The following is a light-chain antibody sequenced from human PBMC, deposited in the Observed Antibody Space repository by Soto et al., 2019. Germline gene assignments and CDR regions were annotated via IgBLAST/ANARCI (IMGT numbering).Light chain of an antibody. CDR2: SNN. V-gene: IGLV1-40*01. CDR3: QSYDSSLSDWV. CDR1: SSNIGAGFD. J-gene: IGLJ3*02. Sequence: QTVVTQPPSVSEAPGQRVTISCTGGSSNIGAGFDVNWYRQLPGTAPKLLIYSNNNRPSGVPDRFSGSKSGTSASLAITGLQAEDEADYFCQSYDSSLSDWVFGGGTKLTVL.